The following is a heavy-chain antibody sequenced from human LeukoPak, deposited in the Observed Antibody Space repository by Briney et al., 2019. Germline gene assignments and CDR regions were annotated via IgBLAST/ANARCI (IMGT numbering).Heavy chain of an antibody. V-gene: IGHV4-59*03. D-gene: IGHD5-12*01. CDR1: GGSISSYY. J-gene: IGHJ4*02. Sequence: SETLSLTCTVYGGSISSYYWNWIRQSPGKGLEWIGYVFYSGVYKYNPSLKGRATISIDTSRNQLSLNLSPMTAADTAVYYCATFRGSPRRGPLDSWGQGTLVNVSS. CDR2: VFYSGVY. CDR3: ATFRGSPRRGPLDS.